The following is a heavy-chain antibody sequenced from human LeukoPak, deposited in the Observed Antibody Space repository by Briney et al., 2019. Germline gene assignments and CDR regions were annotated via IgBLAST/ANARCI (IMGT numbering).Heavy chain of an antibody. CDR2: IYYSGNT. J-gene: IGHJ4*02. CDR3: ARAAPHIDY. V-gene: IGHV4-39*01. CDR1: GGSISSSSYY. Sequence: SETLSLTCTVSGGSISSSSYYWGWILQPPGKGLEWIGSIYYSGNTYYNASLKSQVSISIDTSKNQFSLRLTSVTAADTAVYYCARAAPHIDYWGQGTLVTVSS.